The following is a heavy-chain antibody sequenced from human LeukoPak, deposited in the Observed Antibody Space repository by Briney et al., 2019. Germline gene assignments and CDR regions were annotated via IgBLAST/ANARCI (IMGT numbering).Heavy chain of an antibody. J-gene: IGHJ4*02. Sequence: SETLSLTCAVYGGSFSGYYWSWIRQPPGKGLEWIGRIYTSGSTNYNPSLKSRVTMSVDTSKNQFSLKLSSVTAADTAVYYCAREGSSGWYPYYFDYWGQGTLVTVSS. D-gene: IGHD6-19*01. CDR1: GGSFSGYY. V-gene: IGHV4-59*10. CDR2: IYTSGST. CDR3: AREGSSGWYPYYFDY.